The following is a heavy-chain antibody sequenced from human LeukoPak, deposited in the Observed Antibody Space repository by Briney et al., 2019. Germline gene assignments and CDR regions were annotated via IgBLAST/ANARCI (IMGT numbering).Heavy chain of an antibody. D-gene: IGHD1-26*01. J-gene: IGHJ4*02. CDR3: ARDMGSYYAFDY. Sequence: GGSLRLSCAASGFTFSSYSMDWVRQAPGKGLEWVSSISSSSSYIYYADSVKGRFTISRDNAKNSLYLQMNSLRAEDTAVYYCARDMGSYYAFDYWGQGTLVTVSS. CDR2: ISSSSSYI. V-gene: IGHV3-21*01. CDR1: GFTFSSYS.